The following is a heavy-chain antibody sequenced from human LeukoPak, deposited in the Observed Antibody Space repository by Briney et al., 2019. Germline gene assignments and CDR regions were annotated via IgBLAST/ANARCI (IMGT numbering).Heavy chain of an antibody. V-gene: IGHV3-21*04. D-gene: IGHD2-21*01. CDR1: GFTFSSYS. J-gene: IGHJ4*02. CDR3: AKAPVTSCRGAYCYPFDS. Sequence: GGSLRLSCAASGFTFSSYSINWVRQAPGKGLEWVSSISSSSSYIYYADSVRGRFTISRDNSKNTLYLQMNSLRAEDAAVYFCAKAPVTSCRGAYCYPFDSWGQGTLVTVSS. CDR2: ISSSSSYI.